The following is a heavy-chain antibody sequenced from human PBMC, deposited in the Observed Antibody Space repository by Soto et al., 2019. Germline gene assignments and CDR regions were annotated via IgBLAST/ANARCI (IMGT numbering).Heavy chain of an antibody. V-gene: IGHV3-21*01. CDR2: ISSSSSYI. CDR1: GFTFSSYS. D-gene: IGHD3-22*01. CDR3: ASTLYYYDTSGYR. Sequence: EVQLVESGGGLVKPGGSLRLSCAASGFTFSSYSMNWVRQAPGKGLEWVSSISSSSSYIYYADSVKGRFTISRDNAKNSLYLQMNSLRAEDTAVYYCASTLYYYDTSGYRWVQGTLVTVSS. J-gene: IGHJ4*02.